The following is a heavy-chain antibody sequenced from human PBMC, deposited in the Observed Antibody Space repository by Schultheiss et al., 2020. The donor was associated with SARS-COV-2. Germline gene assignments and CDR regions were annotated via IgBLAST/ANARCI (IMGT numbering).Heavy chain of an antibody. V-gene: IGHV4-61*02. CDR3: ASAKGI. CDR1: GGSISSDTYY. D-gene: IGHD6-13*01. J-gene: IGHJ4*02. Sequence: SETLSLTCSVSGGSISSDTYYWSWIRQPAGKGLEWIGRIYTSGSTNYNPSLKSRVTISVDTSKNQFSLKLSSVTAADTAVYYCASAKGIWGQGTLVTVSS. CDR2: IYTSGST.